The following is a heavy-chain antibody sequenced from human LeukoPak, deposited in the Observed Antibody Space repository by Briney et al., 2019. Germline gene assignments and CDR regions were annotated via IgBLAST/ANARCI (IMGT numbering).Heavy chain of an antibody. D-gene: IGHD3-22*01. J-gene: IGHJ4*02. CDR3: AGLHYYDSSGYYYADY. Sequence: GGSLRLSCAASGFTFSSYSMNWVRQAPGKGLEWVSSISISSSYIYYADSVKGRFTISRDNAKNSLYLQMNSLRAEDTAVYYCAGLHYYDSSGYYYADYWGQGTLVTVSS. CDR1: GFTFSSYS. V-gene: IGHV3-21*01. CDR2: ISISSSYI.